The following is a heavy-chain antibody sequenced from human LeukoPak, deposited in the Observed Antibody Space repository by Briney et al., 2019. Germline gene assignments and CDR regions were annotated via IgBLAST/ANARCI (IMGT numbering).Heavy chain of an antibody. V-gene: IGHV4-34*01. CDR1: GGSFSGYY. D-gene: IGHD4-17*01. Sequence: PSETLSLTCAVYGGSFSGYYWSWIRQPPGKGLEWIGEINHSGSTNYNPSLKSRVTISVDTSKNQFSLKLSSMTAADTAVYYCARGAEHLDYGIDYWGKGTLVTVSS. J-gene: IGHJ4*02. CDR3: ARGAEHLDYGIDY. CDR2: INHSGST.